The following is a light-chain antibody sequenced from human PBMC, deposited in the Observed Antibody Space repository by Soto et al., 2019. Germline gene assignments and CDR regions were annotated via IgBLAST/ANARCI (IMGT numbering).Light chain of an antibody. CDR3: QQYARSPFG. J-gene: IGKJ3*01. V-gene: IGKV3-20*01. CDR1: QSVSSS. Sequence: EIVLTQSPGTLSLSPGERATLSCRVSQSVSSSLAWYQQIPGQAPRLLIYGASSRATGIPDRFSGSGSGTDFTLTISGLEPEDFAVYYCQQYARSPFGFGPGTKVDIK. CDR2: GAS.